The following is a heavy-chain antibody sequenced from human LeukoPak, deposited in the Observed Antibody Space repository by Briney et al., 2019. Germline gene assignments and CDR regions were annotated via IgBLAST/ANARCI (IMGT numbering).Heavy chain of an antibody. D-gene: IGHD3-10*01. CDR1: GYSISSGYY. CDR2: IYHSGST. CDR3: WYGSGSW. Sequence: PSQTLSLTCTVSGYSISSGYYWSWIRQPPGKGLEWIGSIYHSGSTYYNPSLKSRVTISVDTYKNQFSLKLSSVTAADTAVYYCWYGSGSWWGQGTLVTVSS. V-gene: IGHV4-38-2*02. J-gene: IGHJ4*02.